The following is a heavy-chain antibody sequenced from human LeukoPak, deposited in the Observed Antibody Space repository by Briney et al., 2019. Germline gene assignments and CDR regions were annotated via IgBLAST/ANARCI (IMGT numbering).Heavy chain of an antibody. CDR1: GYSISSGYY. Sequence: SETLSLTCTVSGYSISSGYYWGWIRQPPGKGLEWIGSIYHSGSTYYNPSLKSRVTISVDTSKNQFSLKLSSVTAADTAVYYCARRYHIVGAIGWFDPWGQGTLVTVSS. D-gene: IGHD1-26*01. CDR2: IYHSGST. V-gene: IGHV4-38-2*02. J-gene: IGHJ5*02. CDR3: ARRYHIVGAIGWFDP.